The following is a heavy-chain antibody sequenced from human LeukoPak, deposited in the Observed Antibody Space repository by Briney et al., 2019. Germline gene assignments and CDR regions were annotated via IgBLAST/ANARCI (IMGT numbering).Heavy chain of an antibody. Sequence: GGSLRLSCAASGFTFSDYYMSWIRQAPGQGLEWVSYISHSTTYTSYAHSVKGRFSMSRDTATNSLYLQMYSLRVEDTAVYYCAGGMRLRRNFDDWGQGTLVSASS. V-gene: IGHV3-11*05. CDR3: AGGMRLRRNFDD. J-gene: IGHJ4*02. CDR2: ISHSTTYT. D-gene: IGHD6-25*01. CDR1: GFTFSDYY.